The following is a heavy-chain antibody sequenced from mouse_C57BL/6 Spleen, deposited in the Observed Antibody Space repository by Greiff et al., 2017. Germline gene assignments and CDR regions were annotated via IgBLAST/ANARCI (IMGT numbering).Heavy chain of an antibody. V-gene: IGHV1-81*01. Sequence: QVHVKQSGAELARPGASVKLSCKASGYTFTSSGISWVKQRTGQGLEWIGKIYPRSGNTYYNEKFKGKATLTADKSSSTAYMELSSLTSEDSAVYFCARWGDGYAMDYWGQGTSVTVSS. CDR2: IYPRSGNT. J-gene: IGHJ4*01. CDR1: GYTFTSSG. D-gene: IGHD2-3*01. CDR3: ARWGDGYAMDY.